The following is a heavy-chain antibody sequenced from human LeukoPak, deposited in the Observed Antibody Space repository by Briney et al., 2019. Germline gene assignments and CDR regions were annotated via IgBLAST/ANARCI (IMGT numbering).Heavy chain of an antibody. CDR3: ARDSRTSGEFDY. Sequence: GGSLRLSCAASGFTFDDYAMHWVRQAPGKGLEWVSGISWNSGSIGYADSVKGRFTISRDNAKNSLYLQMNSLRAEDTALYYCARDSRTSGEFDYWGQGTLVTVSS. CDR2: ISWNSGSI. CDR1: GFTFDDYA. V-gene: IGHV3-9*01. J-gene: IGHJ4*02. D-gene: IGHD3-3*01.